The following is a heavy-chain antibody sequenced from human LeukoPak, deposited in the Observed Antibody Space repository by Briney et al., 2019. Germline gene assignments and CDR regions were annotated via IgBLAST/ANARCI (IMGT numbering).Heavy chain of an antibody. Sequence: GGSLRLSCAASGFTFSSYSMNWVRQAPGKGLEWVSVIYSGGSTYYADSVKGRFTISRDNSKNTLYLQMNSLRAEDTAVYHCARDMYDSSGYSDYWGQGTLVTVSS. J-gene: IGHJ4*02. D-gene: IGHD3-22*01. V-gene: IGHV3-66*01. CDR2: IYSGGST. CDR1: GFTFSSYS. CDR3: ARDMYDSSGYSDY.